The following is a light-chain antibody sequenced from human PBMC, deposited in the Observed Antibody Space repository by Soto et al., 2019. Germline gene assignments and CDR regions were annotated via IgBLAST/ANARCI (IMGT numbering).Light chain of an antibody. CDR2: DVN. CDR3: TSFTTSDTFV. Sequence: QSALAQPASVSGSPGQSITISCTGTSNDVGHFNYVSWFQQHPGKAPKLLIFDVNNWPSGVSDRFSGSKSGNTASLTISGLQPGDEADYYCTSFTTSDTFVFGSGTKVTVL. CDR1: SNDVGHFNY. J-gene: IGLJ1*01. V-gene: IGLV2-14*03.